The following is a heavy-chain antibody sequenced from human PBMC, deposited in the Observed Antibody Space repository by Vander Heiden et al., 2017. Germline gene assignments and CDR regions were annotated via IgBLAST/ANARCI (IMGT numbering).Heavy chain of an antibody. J-gene: IGHJ4*02. CDR1: GFTFSNYA. D-gene: IGHD3-22*01. Sequence: EVQLLESGGGLVQPGGSLRLSCAASGFTFSNYAMSWVRQAPGKGLEWVSAISGSGGTTYYADSVKGRFTISRDASKNTLYLQMNSLRAEDTAVYYCAKSPTWSMIVPLDYWGQGTLVTVSS. CDR3: AKSPTWSMIVPLDY. CDR2: ISGSGGTT. V-gene: IGHV3-23*01.